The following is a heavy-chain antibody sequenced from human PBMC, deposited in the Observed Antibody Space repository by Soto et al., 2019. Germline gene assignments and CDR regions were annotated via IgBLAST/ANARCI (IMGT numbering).Heavy chain of an antibody. Sequence: SETLSLTCTVSGGSISSGGYYWSWIRQHPGKGLEWIGYIYYSGSTYYNPSLKSRVTISVDTSKNQFSLKLSSVTAADTAVYYCARGLRDSGSDFDYWAQGTLVTVSS. D-gene: IGHD1-26*01. J-gene: IGHJ4*02. CDR3: ARGLRDSGSDFDY. V-gene: IGHV4-31*03. CDR1: GGSISSGGYY. CDR2: IYYSGST.